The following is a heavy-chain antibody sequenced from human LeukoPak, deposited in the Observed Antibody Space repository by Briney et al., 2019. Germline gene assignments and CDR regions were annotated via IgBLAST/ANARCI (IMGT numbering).Heavy chain of an antibody. Sequence: GGSLRLSCAASGFTFSSYWMSWVRQAPGKGLEWVANIKQDGSEKYYVDSVKGRFTISRDNAKNSLYLQMNSLRAEDTAVYYCARSSVVPAAIIGYYYGMDVWGQGTTVTVSS. D-gene: IGHD2-2*02. J-gene: IGHJ6*02. CDR1: GFTFSSYW. V-gene: IGHV3-7*01. CDR2: IKQDGSEK. CDR3: ARSSVVPAAIIGYYYGMDV.